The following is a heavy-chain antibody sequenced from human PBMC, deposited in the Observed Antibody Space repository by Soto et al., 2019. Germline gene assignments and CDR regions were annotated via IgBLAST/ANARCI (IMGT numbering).Heavy chain of an antibody. D-gene: IGHD2-8*02. CDR2: IKKTDGST. CDR3: ARATGLIDPFDL. V-gene: IGHV3-23*01. J-gene: IGHJ2*01. Sequence: EVQLLESGGGLVQPGGSLRLSCAASGFTFSSYAMSWVRQAPGKGLEWVSSIKKTDGSTYYADSVKGRFTISRDNAKSMLFLQMNSLRAEDTAVYDCARATGLIDPFDLWGRGALVTVSS. CDR1: GFTFSSYA.